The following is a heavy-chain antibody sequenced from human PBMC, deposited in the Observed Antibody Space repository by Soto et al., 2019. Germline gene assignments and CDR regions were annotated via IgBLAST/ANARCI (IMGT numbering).Heavy chain of an antibody. J-gene: IGHJ4*02. Sequence: QVQLQESGPGLVKPSQTLSLTCTVSGGSISSGDYYWSWIRQSPGKGLEWIGYIYYTGSTSYNPSLKSRVTISLDTSKNQFSLKLTSMTAADTAVFYCARLDSGSTVVRVWGQGTLVTVSS. CDR3: ARLDSGSTVVRV. V-gene: IGHV4-30-4*01. CDR2: IYYTGST. CDR1: GGSISSGDYY. D-gene: IGHD3-10*01.